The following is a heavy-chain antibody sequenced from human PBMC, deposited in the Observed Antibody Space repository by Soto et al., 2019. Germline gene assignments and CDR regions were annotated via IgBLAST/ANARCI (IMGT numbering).Heavy chain of an antibody. J-gene: IGHJ4*02. Sequence: VKLDCKASGYPFSSYGIGWVRQNPGQGLEWMGWISAYNGNTNYAQKLQGRVTMTTDTSTSTAYMELRSLRSDDTAVYYCERDLGPMEGDYDYWGQRILVTVYS. CDR3: ERDLGPMEGDYDY. CDR2: ISAYNGNT. V-gene: IGHV1-18*01. CDR1: GYPFSSYG. D-gene: IGHD3-3*01.